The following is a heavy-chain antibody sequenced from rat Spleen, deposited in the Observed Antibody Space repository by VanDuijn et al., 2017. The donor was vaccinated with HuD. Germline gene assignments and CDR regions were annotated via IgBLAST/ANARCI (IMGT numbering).Heavy chain of an antibody. Sequence: QVQLKESGPGLVQPSQTLSLTCTVSGFSLTSYTVSWVRQPPGKGPEWMGVIWGNGNTNYNSALKSRLSISRDTSKSQVFLKMNNLQTEDTAMYFCARSNIGTTRDYWGQGVMVTVSS. D-gene: IGHD1-5*01. J-gene: IGHJ2*01. CDR3: ARSNIGTTRDY. CDR2: IWGNGNT. V-gene: IGHV2S61*01. CDR1: GFSLTSYT.